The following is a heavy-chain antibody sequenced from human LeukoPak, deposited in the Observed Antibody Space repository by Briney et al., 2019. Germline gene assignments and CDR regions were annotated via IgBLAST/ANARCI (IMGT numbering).Heavy chain of an antibody. Sequence: GGSLRLSCAASGFTFDDYGTSWVRQAPGKGLEWVSGINWNGGSTGYADSVKGRFTISRDNAKNSLYLQMNSLRAEDTALYYCARDDLRGYSYGLGSFDYWGQGTLVTVSS. V-gene: IGHV3-20*04. CDR2: INWNGGST. J-gene: IGHJ4*02. D-gene: IGHD5-18*01. CDR3: ARDDLRGYSYGLGSFDY. CDR1: GFTFDDYG.